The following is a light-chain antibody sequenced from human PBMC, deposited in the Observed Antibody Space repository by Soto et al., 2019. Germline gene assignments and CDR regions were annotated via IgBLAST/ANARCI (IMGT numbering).Light chain of an antibody. Sequence: DIQMTQSPSSVSASVGDSVTISCRASQGIDSWLLWYQLKPGKAPNVLIHTASSLYTGVPSRFSGSGFGTDFTLTISILQPEDSATYYCQQAFWFPFTFGQGTKVEIK. CDR2: TAS. CDR1: QGIDSW. V-gene: IGKV1-12*01. CDR3: QQAFWFPFT. J-gene: IGKJ1*01.